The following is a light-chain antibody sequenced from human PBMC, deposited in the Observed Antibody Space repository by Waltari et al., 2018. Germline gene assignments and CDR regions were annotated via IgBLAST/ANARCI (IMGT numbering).Light chain of an antibody. J-gene: IGLJ2*01. CDR3: QSYDTSLRVV. Sequence: QSVLTQPPSVSGAPGQRVTLSCTGSGSNIGAGYDVHWYQQLPRAAPKLLIYGSTSRPLGVPDRFCGSTSGTSASRAITRLQAEDEAEYYCQSYDTSLRVVFGGGTKLTVL. CDR1: GSNIGAGYD. CDR2: GST. V-gene: IGLV1-40*01.